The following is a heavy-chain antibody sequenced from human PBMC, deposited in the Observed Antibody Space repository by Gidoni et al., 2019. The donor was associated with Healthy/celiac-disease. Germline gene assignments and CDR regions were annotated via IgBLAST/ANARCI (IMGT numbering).Heavy chain of an antibody. Sequence: QVQLQESGPGLVKPSETLSLTCTVSGGSISSYYWSWIRQPPGKGLEWIGYIYYSGSTNYNPSLKSRVTISVDTSKNQFSLKLSSVTAADTAVYYCAARRGATRAFDIWGQGTMVTVSS. D-gene: IGHD1-26*01. CDR2: IYYSGST. CDR1: GGSISSYY. CDR3: AARRGATRAFDI. V-gene: IGHV4-59*01. J-gene: IGHJ3*02.